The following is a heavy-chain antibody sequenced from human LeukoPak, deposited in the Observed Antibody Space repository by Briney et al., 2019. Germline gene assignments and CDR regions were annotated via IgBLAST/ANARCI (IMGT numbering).Heavy chain of an antibody. J-gene: IGHJ4*02. D-gene: IGHD6-13*01. Sequence: KSSETLSLTCTVSGGSISSGDYSWSWIRQPPGKGLEWIGYIYYSGSTYYNPSLKSRVTISVDTSKNQFSLKLSSVTAADTAVYYCARGGSIAAALWYFDYWGQGTLVTVSS. V-gene: IGHV4-30-4*01. CDR3: ARGGSIAAALWYFDY. CDR2: IYYSGST. CDR1: GGSISSGDYS.